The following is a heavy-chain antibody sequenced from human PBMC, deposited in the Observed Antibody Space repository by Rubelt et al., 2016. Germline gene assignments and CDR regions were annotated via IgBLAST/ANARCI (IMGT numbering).Heavy chain of an antibody. CDR2: IKSKTDGGTT. Sequence: EVQLVESGGGLVKPGGSLRLSCAASGFTFSNAWMNWVRQAPGKGLEWVGRIKSKTDGGTTDYAAPVKGRFTTSRDDSKNTLYLQLNSRKTEDTAVYYCTTDTAMDNDFDYWGQGTLVTVSS. CDR1: GFTFSNAW. J-gene: IGHJ4*02. D-gene: IGHD5-18*01. V-gene: IGHV3-15*07. CDR3: TTDTAMDNDFDY.